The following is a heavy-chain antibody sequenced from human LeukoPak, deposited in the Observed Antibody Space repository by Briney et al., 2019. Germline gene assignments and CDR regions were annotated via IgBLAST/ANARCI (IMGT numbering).Heavy chain of an antibody. CDR3: AREGLNIAAAGPYYYYYMDV. CDR2: ISSSSSYI. J-gene: IGHJ6*03. V-gene: IGHV3-21*01. CDR1: GFTFSTYS. Sequence: GGSLRLSCAASGFTFSTYSMNWVRQAPGKGLEWVSSISSSSSYIYYADSVKGRFTISRDNAKNSLYLQMNSLRAEDTAVYYCAREGLNIAAAGPYYYYYMDVWGKGTTVTVSS. D-gene: IGHD6-13*01.